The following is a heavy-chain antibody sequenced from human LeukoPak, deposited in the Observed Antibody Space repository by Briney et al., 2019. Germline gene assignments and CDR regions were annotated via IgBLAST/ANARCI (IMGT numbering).Heavy chain of an antibody. CDR3: ARGVAARGPDY. Sequence: SVKVSCKASGGTFSSYAISWVRQAPGQGLEWMGRIIPIFGTANYAKKFQGRVTITTDESTSTAYMELSSLRSEDTAVYYCARGVAARGPDYWGQGTLVTVSS. CDR1: GGTFSSYA. V-gene: IGHV1-69*05. J-gene: IGHJ4*02. D-gene: IGHD6-6*01. CDR2: IIPIFGTA.